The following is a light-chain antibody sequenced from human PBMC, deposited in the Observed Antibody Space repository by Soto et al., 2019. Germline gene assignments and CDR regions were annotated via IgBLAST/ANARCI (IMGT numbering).Light chain of an antibody. J-gene: IGLJ1*01. CDR2: EVT. CDR1: RRDVGGYNY. CDR3: SSYTISNTLPFV. Sequence: QSVLTQPASVSGSPGQSITISCTGTRRDVGGYNYVSWYQQYPGKSPKLLIYEVTHRPSGVSNRFSGSKSGNPASLTISGLQAEDEADYHCSSYTISNTLPFVFGTGTKVTVL. V-gene: IGLV2-14*01.